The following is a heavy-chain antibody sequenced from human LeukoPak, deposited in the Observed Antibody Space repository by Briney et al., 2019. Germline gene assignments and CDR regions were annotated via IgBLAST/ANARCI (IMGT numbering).Heavy chain of an antibody. CDR3: ARGAVAGYNWFDP. Sequence: PSETLSLTCAVYGGSFSGYYWSWIRQPPGKGLEWIGEINHSGSTNYNPSLKSRVNISVDTSKNQFSLKLSSVTAADTAVYYCARGAVAGYNWFDPWGQGTLVTVSS. J-gene: IGHJ5*02. CDR1: GGSFSGYY. D-gene: IGHD6-19*01. CDR2: INHSGST. V-gene: IGHV4-34*01.